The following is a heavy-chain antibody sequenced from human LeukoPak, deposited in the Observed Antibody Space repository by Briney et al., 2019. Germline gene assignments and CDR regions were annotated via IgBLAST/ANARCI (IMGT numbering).Heavy chain of an antibody. J-gene: IGHJ4*02. V-gene: IGHV4-59*08. Sequence: SETLSLTCTVSGGSISSYYWSWIRQPPGKGLEWIGYIYYSGSTNYNPSLKSRVTISVDTSKNQFSLKLSSVTAADRAVYYCARHPEAYYYDSSGYFDYWGQGTLVTVSS. D-gene: IGHD3-22*01. CDR1: GGSISSYY. CDR2: IYYSGST. CDR3: ARHPEAYYYDSSGYFDY.